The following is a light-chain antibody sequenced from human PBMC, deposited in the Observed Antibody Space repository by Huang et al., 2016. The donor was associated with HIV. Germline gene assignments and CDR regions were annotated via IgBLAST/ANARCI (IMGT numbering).Light chain of an antibody. CDR2: DTS. CDR1: QDITNY. J-gene: IGKJ4*01. Sequence: DIQMTQSPSSLSAFVGDRVTITCQASQDITNYLNWYQQKPGKAPNLLIYDTSNLETGVPSRFSGSGAGTHFTFTISSLQPEDIATYYCQQYDSVPLTFGGGTKVEIK. V-gene: IGKV1-33*01. CDR3: QQYDSVPLT.